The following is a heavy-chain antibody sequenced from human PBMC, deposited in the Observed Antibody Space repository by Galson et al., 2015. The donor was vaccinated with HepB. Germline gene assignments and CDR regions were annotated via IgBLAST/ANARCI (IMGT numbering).Heavy chain of an antibody. D-gene: IGHD3-16*01. CDR2: IIAIGTST. V-gene: IGHV3-23*05. J-gene: IGHJ4*02. Sequence: SLRLSCATSGFTFTNYAMSWVRQAPGKGLEWVSGIIAIGTSTHYADSAKGRFTISRDNSKNTIYLQMNSLRAEDSAVYYCAKDYADKLMTSETAALFEYWGQGALVTVSS. CDR3: AKDYADKLMTSETAALFEY. CDR1: GFTFTNYA.